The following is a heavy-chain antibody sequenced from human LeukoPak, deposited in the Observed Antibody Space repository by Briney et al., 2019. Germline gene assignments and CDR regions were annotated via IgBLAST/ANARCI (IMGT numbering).Heavy chain of an antibody. Sequence: GGSLRLSCAASGFAFSGYGMHWLRQAPGTGLEWVAVMWYDGSNEAYADSVRGRFTISRDNSENRLYLQMNSLRAEDTAVYYCARQLYYGSGKDYWGQGTLVTVSS. CDR2: MWYDGSNE. J-gene: IGHJ4*02. CDR3: ARQLYYGSGKDY. CDR1: GFAFSGYG. V-gene: IGHV3-33*01. D-gene: IGHD3-10*01.